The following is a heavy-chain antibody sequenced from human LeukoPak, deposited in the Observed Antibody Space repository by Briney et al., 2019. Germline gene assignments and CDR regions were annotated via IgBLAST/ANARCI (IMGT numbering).Heavy chain of an antibody. CDR2: MNPNSGNT. D-gene: IGHD4-17*01. Sequence: ASVKVSCKASGYTFTSYDINWVRQATGQGLEWMGWMNPNSGNTGYAQKFQGRVTMTRNTSISTAYMELSSLRSEDTAVYYCATPGGIVDYGDYDYYYGMDVWGQGTTVTVSS. CDR1: GYTFTSYD. CDR3: ATPGGIVDYGDYDYYYGMDV. J-gene: IGHJ6*02. V-gene: IGHV1-8*01.